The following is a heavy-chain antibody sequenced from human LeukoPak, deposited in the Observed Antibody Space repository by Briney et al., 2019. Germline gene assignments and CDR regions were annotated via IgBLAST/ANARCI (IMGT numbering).Heavy chain of an antibody. Sequence: GASLRLSCAASGFAFDDYAMHWVRQAPGKGLEWVSLISGDGGSTYYADSVKGRFTISRDNSKNSLYLQMNSLRTEDTALYYCAKYFGPNKSEGLQFGDDYWGQGTLVTVSS. V-gene: IGHV3-43*02. CDR2: ISGDGGST. J-gene: IGHJ4*02. CDR1: GFAFDDYA. CDR3: AKYFGPNKSEGLQFGDDY. D-gene: IGHD5-24*01.